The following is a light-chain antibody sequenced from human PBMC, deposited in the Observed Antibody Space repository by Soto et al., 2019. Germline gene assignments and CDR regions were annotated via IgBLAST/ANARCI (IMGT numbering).Light chain of an antibody. J-gene: IGKJ1*01. Sequence: EIVLTQSPGTLSLSPGERATLSCRASQSVSTDFLAWYQQKPGQAPRLLIYGASNRATGIPDRFSGSGSGTDFTLTISRLAPEDFAVYYCQQYGGSPRTFGQGTKVEIK. V-gene: IGKV3-20*01. CDR2: GAS. CDR3: QQYGGSPRT. CDR1: QSVSTDF.